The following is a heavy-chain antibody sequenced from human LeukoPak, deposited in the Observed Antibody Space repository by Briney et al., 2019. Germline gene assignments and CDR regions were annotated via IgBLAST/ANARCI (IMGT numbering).Heavy chain of an antibody. Sequence: PSETLSLTCAVYGGSFSGYYWSWIRQPPGKWLEWIGEINHSGSTNYNPSLKSRVTISVDTSKNQFSLKLSSVTAADTAVYYCARGRKYYDFWSGYYNFDYWGQGTLVTVSS. CDR1: GGSFSGYY. V-gene: IGHV4-34*01. CDR2: INHSGST. D-gene: IGHD3-3*01. J-gene: IGHJ4*02. CDR3: ARGRKYYDFWSGYYNFDY.